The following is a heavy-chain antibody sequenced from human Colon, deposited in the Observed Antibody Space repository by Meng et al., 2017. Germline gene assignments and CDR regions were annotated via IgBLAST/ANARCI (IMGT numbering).Heavy chain of an antibody. Sequence: GGSLRLSCAASGFIFRDYLMTWVRQAPGKGLEWVANITQDGSDKNYVDSLKGRFTISRDNTKKSLYLEMNSLRAEDTAVYYCARTAGILDYWGQGTLVTVSS. D-gene: IGHD3-10*01. CDR1: GFIFRDYL. J-gene: IGHJ4*02. V-gene: IGHV3-7*01. CDR2: ITQDGSDK. CDR3: ARTAGILDY.